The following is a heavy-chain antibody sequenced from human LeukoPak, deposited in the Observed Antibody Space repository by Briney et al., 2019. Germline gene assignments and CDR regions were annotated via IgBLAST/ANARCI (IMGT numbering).Heavy chain of an antibody. CDR2: ISAYNGKT. D-gene: IGHD3-10*01. CDR3: AREMTYSYGSGSGNDAFDI. CDR1: GYTFPSYG. Sequence: ASVQVSCKPSGYTFPSYGVTWVRQAPGQGLEWMGWISAYNGKTNLPEKFHGRLTMTPEISTSTAYMELRSLRFDDTAVYYCAREMTYSYGSGSGNDAFDIWGQGTMVIVSS. J-gene: IGHJ3*02. V-gene: IGHV1-18*01.